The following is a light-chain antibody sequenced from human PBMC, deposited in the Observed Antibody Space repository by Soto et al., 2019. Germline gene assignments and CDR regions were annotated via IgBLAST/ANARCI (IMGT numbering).Light chain of an antibody. CDR3: QQYHSYWT. V-gene: IGKV1-5*01. Sequence: DFQMTQSPSTLSASVGDRVTITCRASQNIRSRLAWFQQKPGKAPKLLIYDASSLESGVPQRFSGSGSGTEFTLTISSQQTDDFSTYYCQQYHSYWTFSQGTKVE. CDR1: QNIRSR. CDR2: DAS. J-gene: IGKJ1*01.